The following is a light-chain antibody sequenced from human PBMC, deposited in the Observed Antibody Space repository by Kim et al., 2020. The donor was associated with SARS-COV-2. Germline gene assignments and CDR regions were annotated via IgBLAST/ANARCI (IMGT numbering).Light chain of an antibody. CDR2: DAS. V-gene: IGKV3-20*01. CDR1: QSIYSDS. J-gene: IGKJ1*01. CDR3: QQYGSSPT. Sequence: SPGENATLSCKASQSIYSDSVAWYQQKPGQTPRLLIYDASSRATAIADRFSGSGSGTDFTLTISRLEPEDFAVYYCQQYGSSPTFGQGTKVDIK.